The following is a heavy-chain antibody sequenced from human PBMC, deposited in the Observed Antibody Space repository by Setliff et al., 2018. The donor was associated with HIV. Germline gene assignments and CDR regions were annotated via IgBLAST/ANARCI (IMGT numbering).Heavy chain of an antibody. D-gene: IGHD3-3*01. CDR3: ARGDGGLDS. CDR1: GFTFNTYW. Sequence: PGESLKISCAASGFTFNTYWMHWVRQAPGKGPMRISHIDNDGTSTTYADSVKGRFTVSRDNAKNTVYLQMNSLRADDTGFYYCARGDGGLDSWGQGTLVTVTS. J-gene: IGHJ4*02. CDR2: IDNDGTST. V-gene: IGHV3-74*01.